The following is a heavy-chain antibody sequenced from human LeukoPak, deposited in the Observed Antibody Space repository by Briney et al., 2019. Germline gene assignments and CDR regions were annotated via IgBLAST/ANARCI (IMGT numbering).Heavy chain of an antibody. CDR2: INPNSGGT. J-gene: IGHJ4*02. CDR1: GFTFSNYA. D-gene: IGHD2-2*01. V-gene: IGHV1-2*02. CDR3: ARSVSPRYCSSTSCYLFY. Sequence: GGSLRLSCAASGFTFSNYAMHWVRQAPGQGLEWMGWINPNSGGTNYAQKFQGRVTMTRDTSISTAYMELSRLRSDDTAVYYCARSVSPRYCSSTSCYLFYWGQGTLVTVSS.